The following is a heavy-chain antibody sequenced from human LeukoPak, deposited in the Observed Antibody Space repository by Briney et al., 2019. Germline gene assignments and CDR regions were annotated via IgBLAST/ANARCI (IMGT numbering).Heavy chain of an antibody. CDR2: MRPKNGNT. J-gene: IGHJ4*02. D-gene: IGHD2-2*01. Sequence: ASVKVSCKASGYPFSSYDVNWVRQAAGQGLEWIGWMRPKNGNTGYAQKFQDRVTLTRDTSINTAYMELRTLTSEDTAVYYCARGPPESTSSDSWGQGTLVTISS. CDR1: GYPFSSYD. CDR3: ARGPPESTSSDS. V-gene: IGHV1-8*01.